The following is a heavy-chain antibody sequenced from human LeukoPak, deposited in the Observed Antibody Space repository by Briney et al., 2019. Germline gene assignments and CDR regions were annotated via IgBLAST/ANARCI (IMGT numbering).Heavy chain of an antibody. CDR2: ISGSGGST. J-gene: IGHJ4*02. V-gene: IGHV3-23*01. CDR3: AKTYDSSGYWGFDY. D-gene: IGHD3-22*01. CDR1: GFTFSSYA. Sequence: GGSLRLSCAASGFTFSSYAMSWVRQAPGKGLEWVSAISGSGGSTYYADSVKGRFTISRDNSKNTLYLQMNRLRAEDTAVYYCAKTYDSSGYWGFDYWGQGTLVTVSS.